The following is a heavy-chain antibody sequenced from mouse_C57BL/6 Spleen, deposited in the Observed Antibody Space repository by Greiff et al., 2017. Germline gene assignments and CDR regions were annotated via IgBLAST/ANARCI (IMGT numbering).Heavy chain of an antibody. Sequence: QVQLQQPGAELVKPGASVKMSCKASGYTFTSYWITWVKQRPGQGLEWIGDIYPGSGSTNYNEKFKSKATLTVDTSSSTAYMRLSSLTSEDSAVYYCARAGDYYAMDYWGQGTSVTVSS. CDR3: ARAGDYYAMDY. CDR1: GYTFTSYW. J-gene: IGHJ4*01. CDR2: IYPGSGST. V-gene: IGHV1-55*01.